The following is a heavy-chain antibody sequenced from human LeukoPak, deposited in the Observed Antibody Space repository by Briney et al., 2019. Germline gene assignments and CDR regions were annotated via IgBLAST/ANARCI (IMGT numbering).Heavy chain of an antibody. Sequence: SQTLSLTCTVSGGSISSGNYYWSWIRQHPGKGLEWIRYIYYSGSTHYNPSLKSRVTISIDTSKNQFSLKLSSVTAADTAVYYCARDSGSGPRGHDYWGQGTLVTVSS. CDR3: ARDSGSGPRGHDY. D-gene: IGHD3-10*01. V-gene: IGHV4-31*03. CDR2: IYYSGST. J-gene: IGHJ4*02. CDR1: GGSISSGNYY.